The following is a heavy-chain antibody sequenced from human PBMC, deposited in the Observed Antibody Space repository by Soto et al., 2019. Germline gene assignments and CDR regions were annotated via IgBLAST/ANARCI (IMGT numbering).Heavy chain of an antibody. CDR2: ITYDGANG. D-gene: IGHD1-26*01. V-gene: IGHV3-30*09. Sequence: PGGSLRLSCSASGFIFRSYAMHWVRQAPGKGLEWVAVITYDGANGYYADSVRGRFAISRDNSKSTLFLQMNSLRPEDTAVYYCARAFSGSYPNFDYWGQGTLVTVSS. CDR3: ARAFSGSYPNFDY. J-gene: IGHJ4*02. CDR1: GFIFRSYA.